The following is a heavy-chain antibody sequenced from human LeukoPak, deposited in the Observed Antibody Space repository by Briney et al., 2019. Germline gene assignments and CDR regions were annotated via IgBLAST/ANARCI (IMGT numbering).Heavy chain of an antibody. CDR1: EFTFSSYS. J-gene: IGHJ4*02. D-gene: IGHD3-9*01. Sequence: GGSLRLSCAASEFTFSSYSMNWVRQAPGKGLEWVSSIGGSSRSMYYADSVKGRFTISRDNAKNSLFLQMNSLRAEDTAVYYCARELDEGFDYWGQGTLVTVSS. V-gene: IGHV3-21*01. CDR3: ARELDEGFDY. CDR2: IGGSSRSM.